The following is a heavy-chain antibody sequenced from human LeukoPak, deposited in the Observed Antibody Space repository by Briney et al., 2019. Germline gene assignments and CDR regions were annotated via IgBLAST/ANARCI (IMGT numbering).Heavy chain of an antibody. CDR3: ASGIAVAGKGGFDY. V-gene: IGHV4-34*01. Sequence: PSETLSLTCAVYGGSFSGYYWSWIRQPPGKGLEWIGEINHSGSTNYNPSLKSRVTISVDTSKNQFSLKLSSVTAADTAVYYCASGIAVAGKGGFDYWGQGTLVTVSS. D-gene: IGHD6-19*01. J-gene: IGHJ4*02. CDR2: INHSGST. CDR1: GGSFSGYY.